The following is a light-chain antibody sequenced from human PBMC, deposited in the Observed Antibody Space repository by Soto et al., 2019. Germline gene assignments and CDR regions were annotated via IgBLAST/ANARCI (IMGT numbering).Light chain of an antibody. CDR1: QSVSSY. Sequence: EIVLTQSPATLSLSPGEGATLSCRASQSVSSYLAWYQQKPGQAPRLLIYDASNRATGTPARFSGSGSGTDFTLIISSLEPEDFAVYYCQQRSNWPVTFGLGTKVEV. V-gene: IGKV3-11*01. J-gene: IGKJ1*01. CDR2: DAS. CDR3: QQRSNWPVT.